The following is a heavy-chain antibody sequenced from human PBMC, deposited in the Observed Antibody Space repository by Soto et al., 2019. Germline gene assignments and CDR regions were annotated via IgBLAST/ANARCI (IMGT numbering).Heavy chain of an antibody. CDR1: GFTFSSYS. CDR3: AREVWFSPYYFDY. CDR2: ISSSSSYI. Sequence: EVQLVESGGGLVKPGGSLRLSCAASGFTFSSYSMNWVRQAPGXGLEWVSSISSSSSYIYYADSVKGRFTISRDNAKNSLYLQMXXLRAXXXAVYYCAREVWFSPYYFDYWGQGTLVTASS. J-gene: IGHJ4*02. V-gene: IGHV3-21*01. D-gene: IGHD3-10*01.